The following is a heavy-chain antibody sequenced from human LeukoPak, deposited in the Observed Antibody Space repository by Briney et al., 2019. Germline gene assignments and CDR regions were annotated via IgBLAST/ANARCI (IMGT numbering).Heavy chain of an antibody. D-gene: IGHD6-25*01. CDR3: VRMTHSGNSFDH. CDR2: ISYTSNTI. J-gene: IGHJ4*02. Sequence: GGSLRLSCAASGFAFSSYNMNWVRQAPGKGLEWVSYISYTSNTIYYADSVKGRLAISRDNAKDSLYLQLSRLKTEDTAVYYCVRMTHSGNSFDHWGQGTLVIVSS. CDR1: GFAFSSYN. V-gene: IGHV3-48*04.